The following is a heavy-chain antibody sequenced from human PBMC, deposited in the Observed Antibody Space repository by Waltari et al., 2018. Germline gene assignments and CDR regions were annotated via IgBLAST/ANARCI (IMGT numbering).Heavy chain of an antibody. D-gene: IGHD6-6*01. Sequence: QVQLVQSGAEVKKPGSSVKVSCKASGGTFSSYAISWVRQAPGQGLEWMGGIIPIFGTANYAQKFQGRVTITADESTSTAYMELSSLRSEDTAVYYCAQGGLAARPRESYYYYYMDVWGKGTTVTISS. CDR1: GGTFSSYA. J-gene: IGHJ6*03. CDR2: IIPIFGTA. V-gene: IGHV1-69*12. CDR3: AQGGLAARPRESYYYYYMDV.